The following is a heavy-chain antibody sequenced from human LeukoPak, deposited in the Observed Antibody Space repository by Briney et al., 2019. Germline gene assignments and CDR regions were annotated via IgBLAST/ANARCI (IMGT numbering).Heavy chain of an antibody. CDR2: IYPGDSDT. CDR3: ARQGVYGMEAYYYDSSGYYLPGY. CDR1: EYSFPNFC. J-gene: IGHJ4*02. Sequence: GESLKISCKHSEYSFPNFCIGWVRQMPGKGLEWMGIIYPGDSDTRYSPSFQGQVTISADKSISTAYLQWSSLKASDTAMYYCARQGVYGMEAYYYDSSGYYLPGYWGQGTLVTVSS. V-gene: IGHV5-51*01. D-gene: IGHD3-22*01.